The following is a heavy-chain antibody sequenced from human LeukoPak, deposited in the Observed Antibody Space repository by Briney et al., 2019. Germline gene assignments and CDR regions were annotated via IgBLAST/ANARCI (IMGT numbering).Heavy chain of an antibody. CDR2: IWYDGSNK. D-gene: IGHD3-22*01. CDR3: ARDPDYYDSSGYLDY. V-gene: IGHV3-33*01. Sequence: GGSLRLSCAASGFTFSSYGMHWVRRAPGKGLKWVAVIWYDGSNKYYADSVKGRFTISRDNSKNTLYLQMNSLRAEDTAVYYCARDPDYYDSSGYLDYRGQGTLVTVSS. CDR1: GFTFSSYG. J-gene: IGHJ4*02.